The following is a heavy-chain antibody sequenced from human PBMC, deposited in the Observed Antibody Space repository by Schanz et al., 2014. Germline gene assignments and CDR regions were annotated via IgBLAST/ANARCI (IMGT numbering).Heavy chain of an antibody. CDR2: IYHTGST. CDR1: GASIESPNW. CDR3: TRDGYSRNCPDY. J-gene: IGHJ4*02. D-gene: IGHD1-26*01. Sequence: QVQLQESGPGLVKPSGTLSLTCAVSGASIESPNWWSWVRQPPGKGLEWIGEIYHTGSTDFNPSLKSRVTKSVDKSKTKFSRSLSSVTAADTAVYYCTRDGYSRNCPDYWGQGTLVTVSS. V-gene: IGHV4-4*02.